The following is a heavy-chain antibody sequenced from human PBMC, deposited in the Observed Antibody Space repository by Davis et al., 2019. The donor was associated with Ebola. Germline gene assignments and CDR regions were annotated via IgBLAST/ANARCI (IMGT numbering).Heavy chain of an antibody. Sequence: GESLKISCAASGFAFTGYWMGWVRQAPGTGLEWVARISDDGKRQKYADSIKGRFTISRDKSTNTVYLQMNSLRDADSAVYYFARDRANILGFDFWGRGALVKVSS. CDR3: ARDRANILGFDF. D-gene: IGHD3-9*01. V-gene: IGHV3-30*03. CDR1: GFAFTGYW. J-gene: IGHJ4*02. CDR2: ISDDGKRQ.